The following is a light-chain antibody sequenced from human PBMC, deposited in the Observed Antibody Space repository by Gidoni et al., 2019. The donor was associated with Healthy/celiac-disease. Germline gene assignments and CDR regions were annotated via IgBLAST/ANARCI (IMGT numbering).Light chain of an antibody. CDR3: QSYDSSLSAHVV. Sequence: QSVLTQPPSVSGAPGQRVTIPCTGSSSNIGAGYDVHWYQQLPGTAPKLLIYGNSNRPSGVPDRISGSKSGTSASLAITGLQAEDEADYYCQSYDSSLSAHVVFGGGTKLTVL. J-gene: IGLJ2*01. V-gene: IGLV1-40*01. CDR1: SSNIGAGYD. CDR2: GNS.